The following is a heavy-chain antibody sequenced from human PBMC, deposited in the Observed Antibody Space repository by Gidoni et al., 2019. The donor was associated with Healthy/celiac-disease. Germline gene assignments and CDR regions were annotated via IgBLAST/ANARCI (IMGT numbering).Heavy chain of an antibody. CDR1: GGSISSGDYY. J-gene: IGHJ4*02. CDR2: IYYSGST. CDR3: ARDATLNYDVWSFDY. V-gene: IGHV4-30-4*01. D-gene: IGHD3-3*01. Sequence: QVQLQESGPGLVKPSQTLSLTCTVSGGSISSGDYYWSWIRQPPGKGLEWIGYIYYSGSTYYNPSLKSRVTISVDTSKNQFSLKLSSVTAADTAVYYCARDATLNYDVWSFDYWGQGTLVTVSS.